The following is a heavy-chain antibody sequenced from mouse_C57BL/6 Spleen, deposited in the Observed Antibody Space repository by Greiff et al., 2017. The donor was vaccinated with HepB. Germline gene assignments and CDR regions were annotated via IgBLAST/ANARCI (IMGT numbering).Heavy chain of an antibody. V-gene: IGHV1-80*01. CDR2: IYPGDGDT. D-gene: IGHD1-1*01. Sequence: LEESGAELVKPGASVKISCKASGYAFSSYWMNWVKQRPGKGLEWIGQIYPGDGDTNYNGKFKGKATLTADKSSSTAYMQLSSLTSEDSAVYFCARWGSYGYAMDYWGQGTSVTVAS. CDR3: ARWGSYGYAMDY. J-gene: IGHJ4*01. CDR1: GYAFSSYW.